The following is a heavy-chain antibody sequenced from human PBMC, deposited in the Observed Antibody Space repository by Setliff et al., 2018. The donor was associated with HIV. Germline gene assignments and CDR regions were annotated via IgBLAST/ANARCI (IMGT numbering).Heavy chain of an antibody. CDR3: AKDEAHYYYHYMDA. Sequence: SLRLSCAASGFSFSTYGMYWVRQAPGKGLEWVAVIWYDASGSTYYADSVKGRFTISRDNSKNTLFLQMNSLRGEDTAVYYCAKDEAHYYYHYMDAWGKGTTVTVSS. J-gene: IGHJ6*03. CDR2: IWYDASGST. D-gene: IGHD3-10*01. V-gene: IGHV3-33*06. CDR1: GFSFSTYG.